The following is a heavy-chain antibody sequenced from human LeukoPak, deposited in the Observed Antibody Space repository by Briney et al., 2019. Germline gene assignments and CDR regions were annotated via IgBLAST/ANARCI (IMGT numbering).Heavy chain of an antibody. J-gene: IGHJ6*03. D-gene: IGHD1-26*01. V-gene: IGHV3-30*04. CDR2: ISYDGSNK. Sequence: GGSLRLSCAASGFPFTSYAIHWVRQAPGKGLEWVAVISYDGSNKYYADSVKCRFTISRDNSKHTLYLQMNSLRAEDTAVYYCARDFQRVGYYYYYMDVWGKGTTVTVSS. CDR3: ARDFQRVGYYYYYMDV. CDR1: GFPFTSYA.